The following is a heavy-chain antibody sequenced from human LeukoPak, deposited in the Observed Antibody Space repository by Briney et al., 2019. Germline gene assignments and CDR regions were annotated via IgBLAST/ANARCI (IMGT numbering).Heavy chain of an antibody. Sequence: SETLSLTCAVYGGSFSDHYWNWIRQPPGKGLEWIGEINHSGTTNYNASRKSRVTISVDASKNHFSRKLNSMTAADTAVYYCARKASHFSYGLGAIDYWGQGNLVTVSS. J-gene: IGHJ4*02. D-gene: IGHD5-18*01. V-gene: IGHV4-34*01. CDR3: ARKASHFSYGLGAIDY. CDR1: GGSFSDHY. CDR2: INHSGTT.